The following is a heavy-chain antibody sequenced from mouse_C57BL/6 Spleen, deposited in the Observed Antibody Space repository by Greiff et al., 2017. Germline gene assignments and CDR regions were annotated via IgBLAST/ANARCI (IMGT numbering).Heavy chain of an antibody. D-gene: IGHD1-1*01. J-gene: IGHJ2*01. CDR3: ARRRFYGSSPVYFDD. CDR1: GFTFSDYG. V-gene: IGHV5-17*01. Sequence: EVQGVESGGGLVKPGGSLTLSCAASGFTFSDYGMHWVRQAPEKGLAWVAYLSSGSSTIYHADTVKSRFTSSKDNAKTTLCLKMTSLRSEDTAMYYCARRRFYGSSPVYFDDWGQGTTLTVSS. CDR2: LSSGSSTI.